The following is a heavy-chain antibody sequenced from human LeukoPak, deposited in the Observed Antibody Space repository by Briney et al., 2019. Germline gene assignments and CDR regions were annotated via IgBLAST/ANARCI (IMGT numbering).Heavy chain of an antibody. CDR1: GFTLSSYS. CDR3: ASLFWSGYRVDAFDI. D-gene: IGHD3-3*01. CDR2: ISSSSSYI. J-gene: IGHJ3*02. V-gene: IGHV3-21*01. Sequence: GGSLRLSCAASGFTLSSYSMNWVRQAPGKGLEWVSSISSSSSYIYYADSVKGRFTISRDNAKNSLYLQMNSLRAEDTAVYYCASLFWSGYRVDAFDIWGQGTMVTVSS.